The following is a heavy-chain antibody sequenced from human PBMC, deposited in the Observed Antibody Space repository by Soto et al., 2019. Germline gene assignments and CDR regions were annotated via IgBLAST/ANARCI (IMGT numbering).Heavy chain of an antibody. CDR2: LSGGGTT. J-gene: IGHJ4*02. Sequence: EVQLVESGGGLIQPGGSLRLSCAASGFAVSSKYMTWVRQAPGKGLYWVSVLSGGGTTYYADSVKGRFTISRDTSKNTLYLQMNSLRAEDTAVYDCVQTTGWPGFDFWGQGPLVTVSS. CDR1: GFAVSSKY. V-gene: IGHV3-53*01. CDR3: VQTTGWPGFDF. D-gene: IGHD6-19*01.